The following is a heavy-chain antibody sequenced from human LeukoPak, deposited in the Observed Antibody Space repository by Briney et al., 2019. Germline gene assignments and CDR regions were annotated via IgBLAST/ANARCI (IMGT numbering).Heavy chain of an antibody. CDR1: GFTFSSYA. Sequence: GRSLRLSCAASGFTFSSYAMHWVRQAPGKGLEWVAVISYDGSNKYYADSVKGRFTISRDNSKNTLYLQMNSLRAEDTAVYYCARVGYSSSWYYYYYGMDVWGQGTTVTVFS. V-gene: IGHV3-30-3*01. CDR3: ARVGYSSSWYYYYYGMDV. J-gene: IGHJ6*02. CDR2: ISYDGSNK. D-gene: IGHD6-13*01.